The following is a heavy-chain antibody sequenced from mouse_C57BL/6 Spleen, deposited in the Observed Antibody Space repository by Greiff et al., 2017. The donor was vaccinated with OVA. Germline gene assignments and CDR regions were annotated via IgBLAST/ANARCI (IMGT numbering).Heavy chain of an antibody. Sequence: QVQLQQPGAELVKPGASVKMSCKASGYTFTSYWITWVKQRPGQGLEWIGDIYPGSGSTNYNEKFKSKATLTVDTSSSTAYMQLSSLTSEDSAVYDCARGGGYYSYDECAYWGQGTLGTVSA. D-gene: IGHD2-12*01. J-gene: IGHJ3*01. V-gene: IGHV1-55*01. CDR2: IYPGSGST. CDR1: GYTFTSYW. CDR3: ARGGGYYSYDECAY.